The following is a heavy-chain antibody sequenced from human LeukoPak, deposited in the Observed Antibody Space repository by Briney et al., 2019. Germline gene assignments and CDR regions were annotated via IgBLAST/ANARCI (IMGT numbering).Heavy chain of an antibody. CDR2: INWHGGST. J-gene: IGHJ6*04. CDR1: GFTFDDYD. Sequence: RPGGSLRLSCAASGFTFDDYDMSWVRQAPGKGLEWVSNINWHGGSTTYADSVKGRFTISRDNAKNSLYLQMDSLRAEDTAVYYCAELGITMIGGVWGKGTTVTISS. D-gene: IGHD3-10*02. V-gene: IGHV3-20*04. CDR3: AELGITMIGGV.